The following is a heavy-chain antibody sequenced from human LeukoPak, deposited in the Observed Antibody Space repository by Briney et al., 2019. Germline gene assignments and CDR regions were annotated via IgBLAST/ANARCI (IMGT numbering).Heavy chain of an antibody. D-gene: IGHD4-17*01. CDR3: AREDYGDYDYDY. Sequence: AGGSLRLSCAASGFTFSSYEMNWVRQAPGKGLEWVSYISSSGSTIYYADSVKGRFTISRDNAKNSLYLQMNSLRAEDTTVYYCAREDYGDYDYDYWGQGTLVTVSS. J-gene: IGHJ4*02. CDR1: GFTFSSYE. V-gene: IGHV3-48*03. CDR2: ISSSGSTI.